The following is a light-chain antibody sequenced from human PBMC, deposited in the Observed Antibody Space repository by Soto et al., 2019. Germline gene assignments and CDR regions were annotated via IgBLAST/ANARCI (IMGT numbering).Light chain of an antibody. V-gene: IGKV3-20*01. Sequence: EFVLTQSPGTLSLSPGERATLSCRASQSVSSIYLAWYQQKPGQAPRLLIYGASGRATGIPDRFSGSGSGTDFTLTISRLEPEDFAVYYCQQYGSSPTFGGGTKV. CDR3: QQYGSSPT. CDR1: QSVSSIY. CDR2: GAS. J-gene: IGKJ4*01.